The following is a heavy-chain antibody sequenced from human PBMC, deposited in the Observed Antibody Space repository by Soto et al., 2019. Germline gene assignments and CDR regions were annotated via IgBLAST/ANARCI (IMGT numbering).Heavy chain of an antibody. V-gene: IGHV4-4*02. CDR1: GGSISSSNW. CDR2: IYHSGST. J-gene: IGHJ3*02. Sequence: QVQLQESGPGLVKPSGTLSLTCAVSGGSISSSNWWSWVRQPPGKGLEWIGEIYHSGSTNYNPSLKRRVHISVDKSKTQFSLKLSSVTAADTAVYYCAMSPEVGASDEVAFDIWGQGTMVTVSS. CDR3: AMSPEVGASDEVAFDI. D-gene: IGHD1-26*01.